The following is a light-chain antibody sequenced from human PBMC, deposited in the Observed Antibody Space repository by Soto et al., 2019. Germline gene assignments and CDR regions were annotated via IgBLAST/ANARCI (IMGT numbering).Light chain of an antibody. CDR2: KAS. CDR3: QQYNSYRT. CDR1: QSISTW. J-gene: IGKJ1*01. V-gene: IGKV1-5*03. Sequence: DVQMTQSPSTLSASVGDRVIITCRASQSISTWLAWYQQKPGKAPKILIHKASSLESGVPSRFSDSGSGTEFTLTISSLQPDDFATYYCQQYNSYRTFGQGTKVEIK.